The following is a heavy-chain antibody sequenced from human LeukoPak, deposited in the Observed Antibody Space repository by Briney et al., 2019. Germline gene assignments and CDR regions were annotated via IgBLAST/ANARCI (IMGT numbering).Heavy chain of an antibody. CDR2: IYHHGAT. Sequence: SETLSLTCAVSGGSISSNNWWSWVRQPPGKGLEWIGEIYHHGATNYNPSLKSRVTLSVDKSKNQFSLELSSVTAADTAVYHCARGPSVAAHLDYWGQGTLVTVSS. CDR1: GGSISSNNW. D-gene: IGHD5-12*01. CDR3: ARGPSVAAHLDY. V-gene: IGHV4-4*02. J-gene: IGHJ4*02.